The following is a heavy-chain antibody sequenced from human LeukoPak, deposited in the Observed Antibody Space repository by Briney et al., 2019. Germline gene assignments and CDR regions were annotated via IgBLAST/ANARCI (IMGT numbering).Heavy chain of an antibody. D-gene: IGHD6-19*01. CDR1: GFTFDDYA. J-gene: IGHJ4*02. CDR3: ATSSC. V-gene: IGHV3-9*01. Sequence: GGSVRLSCAASGFTFDDYAMHWVRQAPGKGLEWVSGISWNSGSIGYADSVKGRFTISRDNAKNSLYLQMNSLRAEDTALYYCATSSCWGQGTLVTVSS. CDR2: ISWNSGSI.